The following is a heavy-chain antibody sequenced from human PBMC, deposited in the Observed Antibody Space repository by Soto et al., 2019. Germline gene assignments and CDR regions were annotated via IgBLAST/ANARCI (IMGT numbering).Heavy chain of an antibody. CDR2: IYYSGST. D-gene: IGHD2-15*01. Sequence: SETLGVSCSVSGGSIRGGDYYGGCFRQPPGKGLEWIGYIYYSGSTYYNPSLKSRVTISVDTSKNQFSLKLSSVTAADTAIYYCARATPGYPGRAFQIWGQGKMVT. V-gene: IGHV4-30-4*02. J-gene: IGHJ3*02. CDR3: ARATPGYPGRAFQI. CDR1: GGSIRGGDYY.